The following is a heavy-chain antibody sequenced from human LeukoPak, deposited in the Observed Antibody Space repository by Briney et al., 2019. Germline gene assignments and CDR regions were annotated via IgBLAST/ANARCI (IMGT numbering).Heavy chain of an antibody. D-gene: IGHD6-6*01. CDR2: INAGNGNT. CDR3: ARARVEYYFEY. CDR1: GYTFTSYV. Sequence: ASVKVSCKASGYTFTSYVMHSVRQAPGQKLEWMGWINAGNGNTKYSQKFQGRVTITRDTSASTAYMELSSLRSEDTAVYYCARARVEYYFEYWGQGTLVTVSS. V-gene: IGHV1-3*01. J-gene: IGHJ4*02.